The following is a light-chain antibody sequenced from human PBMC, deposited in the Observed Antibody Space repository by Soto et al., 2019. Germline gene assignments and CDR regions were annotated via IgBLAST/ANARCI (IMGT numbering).Light chain of an antibody. CDR3: QQRAKWPST. Sequence: LKQSPDTVSLSPGETGTRACRASQSVDRYVAWYQQKVGQAPRLLIYDAYSRATGVGARFTGSGSATDFSLTIPSLEPEDFAVYYCQQRAKWPSTFGPGTKVDIK. CDR2: DAY. V-gene: IGKV3-11*01. J-gene: IGKJ2*02. CDR1: QSVDRY.